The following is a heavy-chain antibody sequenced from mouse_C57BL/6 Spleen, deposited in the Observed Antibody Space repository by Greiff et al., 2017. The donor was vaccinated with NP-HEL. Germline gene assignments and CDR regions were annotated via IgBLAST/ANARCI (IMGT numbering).Heavy chain of an antibody. Sequence: VKLMESGPGLVQPSQSLSITCTVSGFSLTSYGVHWVRQSPGKGLEWLGVIWSGGSTDYNAAFISRLSISKDNSKSQVFFKMNSLQADDTAIYYCARDYDYGYYAMDYWGQGTSVTVSS. CDR3: ARDYDYGYYAMDY. V-gene: IGHV2-2*01. CDR2: IWSGGST. J-gene: IGHJ4*01. CDR1: GFSLTSYG. D-gene: IGHD2-4*01.